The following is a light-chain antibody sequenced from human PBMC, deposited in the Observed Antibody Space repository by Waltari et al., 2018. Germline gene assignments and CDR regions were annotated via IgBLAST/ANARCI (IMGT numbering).Light chain of an antibody. J-gene: IGKJ1*01. V-gene: IGKV1-39*01. Sequence: DIQMTQSPSSLSASVGDRVTITCRASQSISSYLNWYQQKPGKAPKLLSYAASSLQSGVPSRFSGSGSGTDFTLTIGSLQPEDFATYYCQQSYSTPRTFGQGTKVEIK. CDR1: QSISSY. CDR2: AAS. CDR3: QQSYSTPRT.